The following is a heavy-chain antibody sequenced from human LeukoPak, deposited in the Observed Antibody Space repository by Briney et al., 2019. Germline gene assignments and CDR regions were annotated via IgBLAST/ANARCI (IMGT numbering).Heavy chain of an antibody. J-gene: IGHJ3*02. CDR3: ARDSRTVQGAFDI. Sequence: SEALSLACTVSGGSISSSSYYWGWIRQPPGKGLEWIGSIYYSGSTYYNPSLKSRVTISVDTSKNQFSLKLSSVTAADTAVYYCARDSRTVQGAFDIRGQGTMVTVSS. CDR1: GGSISSSSYY. V-gene: IGHV4-39*07. CDR2: IYYSGST. D-gene: IGHD2-2*01.